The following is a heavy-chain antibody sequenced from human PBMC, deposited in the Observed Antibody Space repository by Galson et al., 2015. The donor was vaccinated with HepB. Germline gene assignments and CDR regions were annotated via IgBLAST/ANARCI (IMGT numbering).Heavy chain of an antibody. CDR1: GYSFTSFA. CDR2: VNPGNGKT. D-gene: IGHD3-22*01. J-gene: IGHJ4*02. V-gene: IGHV1-3*01. Sequence: SVKVSCKAPGYSFTSFAIHWVRQAPGQGLEWMGWVNPGNGKTKYSQKFQGRISITRDTSATTAYMELSSLRSEDTAVYYCARERGGFYYLDYWGQGTLVTVSS. CDR3: ARERGGFYYLDY.